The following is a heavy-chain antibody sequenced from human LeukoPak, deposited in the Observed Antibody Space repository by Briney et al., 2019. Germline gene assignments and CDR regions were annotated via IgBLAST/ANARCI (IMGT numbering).Heavy chain of an antibody. J-gene: IGHJ4*02. CDR2: INHSGST. CDR1: GGSFSGYY. Sequence: PSETLSLTCAVYGGSFSGYYWSWIRQPPGKGLEWIGEINHSGSTNYNPSLKSRVTISVDTSKNQFSLKLSSVTAADTAVYYCARDRISSGWCRMGRGFDYWGQGTLVTVSS. CDR3: ARDRISSGWCRMGRGFDY. D-gene: IGHD6-19*01. V-gene: IGHV4-34*01.